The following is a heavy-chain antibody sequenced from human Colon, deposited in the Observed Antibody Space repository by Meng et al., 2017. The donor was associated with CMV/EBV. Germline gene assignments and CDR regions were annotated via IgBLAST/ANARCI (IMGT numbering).Heavy chain of an antibody. D-gene: IGHD3-10*01. CDR2: IIPLVDMA. CDR1: EGALGNFA. J-gene: IGHJ5*02. V-gene: IGHV1-69*10. Sequence: KSSEGALGNFAIDWVRQAPGQGLEWRRGIIPLVDMADYAQSCQGRVTITADKPTSTAYMELGVLRSEDTAGYCCARRKDYYSSNWFDPWGQGTLVTVSS. CDR3: ARRKDYYSSNWFDP.